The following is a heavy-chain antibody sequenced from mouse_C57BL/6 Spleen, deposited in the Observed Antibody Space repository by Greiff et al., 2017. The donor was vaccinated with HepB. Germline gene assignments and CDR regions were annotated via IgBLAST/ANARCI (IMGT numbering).Heavy chain of an antibody. V-gene: IGHV5-4*01. CDR3: ARDHSGDY. Sequence: EVQLQQSGGGLVKPGGSLKLSCAASGFTFSSYAMSWVRQTPEKRLEWVATISDGGSYTYYPDNVKGRFTISRDNAKNNLYLQMSHLKSEDTAMYYCARDHSGDYWGQGTTLTVSS. D-gene: IGHD3-1*01. CDR1: GFTFSSYA. J-gene: IGHJ2*01. CDR2: ISDGGSYT.